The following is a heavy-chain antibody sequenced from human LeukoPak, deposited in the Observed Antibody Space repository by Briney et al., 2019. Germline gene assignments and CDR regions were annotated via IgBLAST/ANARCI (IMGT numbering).Heavy chain of an antibody. CDR1: GYSFTSYW. CDR3: ASERAYCGGDCYSNY. Sequence: GESLKISCKGSGYSFTSYWISWVRQMPGKGLEWMGRIDPSDSYTNYSPSFQGHVTISADKSIGPAYLQWSSLKASDTAMYYCASERAYCGGDCYSNYWGQGTLVTVSS. D-gene: IGHD2-21*02. V-gene: IGHV5-10-1*01. CDR2: IDPSDSYT. J-gene: IGHJ4*02.